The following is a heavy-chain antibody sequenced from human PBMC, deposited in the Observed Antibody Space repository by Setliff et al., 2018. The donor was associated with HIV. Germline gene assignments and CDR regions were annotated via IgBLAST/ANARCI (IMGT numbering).Heavy chain of an antibody. CDR3: ASGRGIYGSGALEAYDI. CDR2: ISGYGNR. D-gene: IGHD3-10*01. CDR1: GYTFNNYG. V-gene: IGHV1-18*01. J-gene: IGHJ3*02. Sequence: ASVKVSCKASGYTFNNYGVMWVRQAPGQGLEWMGWISGYGNRKYAQKFEGRPTVTTDTSTSTAYMELRTLRSDDTAVYFCASGRGIYGSGALEAYDIWGQGTMVTV.